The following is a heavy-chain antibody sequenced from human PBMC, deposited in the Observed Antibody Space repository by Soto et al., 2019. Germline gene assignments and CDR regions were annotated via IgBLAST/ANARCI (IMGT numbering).Heavy chain of an antibody. J-gene: IGHJ1*01. V-gene: IGHV3-23*01. D-gene: IGHD3-22*01. Sequence: GPLRLSCPASGFTFSSYAMSWVRQAPGKGLEWVSAISGSGGSTYYADSVKGRFTISRDNSKNTLYLQMNSLRAEDTAVYYCASTGTLRPYYYDTLYFQHWGQGTLVTVSS. CDR1: GFTFSSYA. CDR3: ASTGTLRPYYYDTLYFQH. CDR2: ISGSGGST.